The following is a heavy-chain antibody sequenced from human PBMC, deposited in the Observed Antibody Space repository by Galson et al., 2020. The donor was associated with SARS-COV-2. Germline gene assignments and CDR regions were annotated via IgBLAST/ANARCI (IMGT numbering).Heavy chain of an antibody. CDR3: AKDIVDRVCLQDCWFDF. CDR2: IGSDGSNE. CDR1: GFTFSNFG. V-gene: IGHV3-30*02. J-gene: IGHJ4*02. Sequence: GESLKISCAASGFTFSNFGMHWVRLAPNKRLEWVAFIGSDGSNEYYADAVKGRFTISRDNSKNTLDLQMNSLRVEDTGLYYCAKDIVDRVCLQDCWFDFWGQGTLVTVSS. D-gene: IGHD2-21*02.